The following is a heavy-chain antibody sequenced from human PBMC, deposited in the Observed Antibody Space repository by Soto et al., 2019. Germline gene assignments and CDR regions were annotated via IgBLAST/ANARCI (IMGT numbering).Heavy chain of an antibody. CDR1: GYTFTSYG. CDR3: ARREQLVHFLRYYYGMDV. V-gene: IGHV1-18*01. J-gene: IGHJ6*02. CDR2: ISAYNGNT. D-gene: IGHD6-13*01. Sequence: ASVKVSCKASGYTFTSYGISWVRQAPGQGLEWMGWISAYNGNTNYAQKLQGRVTMTTDTSTSTAYMELRSLRSDDTAVYYCARREQLVHFLRYYYGMDVWGQGTTVTVSS.